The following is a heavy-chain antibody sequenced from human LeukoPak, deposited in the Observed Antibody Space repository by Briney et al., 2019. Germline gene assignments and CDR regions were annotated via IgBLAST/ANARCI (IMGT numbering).Heavy chain of an antibody. Sequence: PGGSLRLACAASGFTFSSYAMHWVRQAPGKGLEWVAVISYDGSDKYYADSVKGRFTISRDNSKNTLYLQMNSLRAEDTAVYYCARDGRPAAADFDYWGQGTLVTVSS. D-gene: IGHD2-2*01. CDR1: GFTFSSYA. CDR3: ARDGRPAAADFDY. CDR2: ISYDGSDK. V-gene: IGHV3-30-3*01. J-gene: IGHJ4*02.